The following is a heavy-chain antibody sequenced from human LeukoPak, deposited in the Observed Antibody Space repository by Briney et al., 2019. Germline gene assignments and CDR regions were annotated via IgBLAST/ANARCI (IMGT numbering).Heavy chain of an antibody. J-gene: IGHJ4*02. D-gene: IGHD6-19*01. CDR3: AKDLIFGAVAGNLFDY. CDR2: IRYDGSNK. CDR1: GFTFSSHG. Sequence: PGGSLRLSCAASGFTFSSHGMHWVRQAPGKGLEWVAFIRYDGSNKYYADSVKGRFTISRDNSKNTLYLQMNSLRAEDTAVYYCAKDLIFGAVAGNLFDYWGQGTLVTVSS. V-gene: IGHV3-30*02.